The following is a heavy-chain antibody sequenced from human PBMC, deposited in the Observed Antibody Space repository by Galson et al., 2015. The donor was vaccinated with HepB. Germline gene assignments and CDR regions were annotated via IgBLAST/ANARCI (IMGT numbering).Heavy chain of an antibody. CDR1: GGSVRSYY. J-gene: IGHJ4*02. Sequence: SVTLSLTCTVSGGSVRSYYWSWVRQPPGKGLEWIGYVYDSGSTNANYNPSLRSRVTMSVDTSKNQFSLRLISVTAADTAVYFCARDYYEIGGYSPFAYWGQGILVTVSS. CDR3: ARDYYEIGGYSPFAY. D-gene: IGHD3-22*01. CDR2: VYDSGSTNA. V-gene: IGHV4-59*02.